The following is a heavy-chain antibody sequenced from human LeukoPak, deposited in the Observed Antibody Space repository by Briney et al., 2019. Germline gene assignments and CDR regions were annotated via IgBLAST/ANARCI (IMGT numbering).Heavy chain of an antibody. D-gene: IGHD5-24*01. CDR3: VRSRGWLQPHPLGY. V-gene: IGHV4-34*01. CDR2: IHHSGST. CDR1: GGSFSGYY. J-gene: IGHJ4*02. Sequence: SETLSLTCAVYGGSFSGYYWSWIRQPPGKGLECIGEIHHSGSTNYNPSLKSRVTLSVDTSKNQFSLKLSSVTAADTAVYYCVRSRGWLQPHPLGYWGQGTLVTVSS.